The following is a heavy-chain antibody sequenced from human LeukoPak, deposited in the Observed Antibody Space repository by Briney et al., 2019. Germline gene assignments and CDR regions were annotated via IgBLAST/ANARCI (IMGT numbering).Heavy chain of an antibody. CDR2: INPSGGST. J-gene: IGHJ5*02. CDR3: AREVGATTSWFDP. Sequence: ASVKVSCKASGYTFTSYYMHWVRQAPGQGLEWMGIINPSGGSTSYAQKFQGRVTMTRDMFTSTVYMELSSLRSEDTAVYYCAREVGATTSWFDPWGQGTLVTVSS. D-gene: IGHD1-26*01. V-gene: IGHV1-46*01. CDR1: GYTFTSYY.